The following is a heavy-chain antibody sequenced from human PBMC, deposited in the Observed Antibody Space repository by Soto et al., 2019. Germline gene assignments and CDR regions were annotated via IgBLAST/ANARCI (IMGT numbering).Heavy chain of an antibody. J-gene: IGHJ4*02. D-gene: IGHD6-19*01. CDR2: ISGSGGST. CDR1: GFTFSSYA. V-gene: IGHV3-23*01. CDR3: AKRESSSGWYGGYVDY. Sequence: EVQLLESGGGLVQPGGSLRLSCAASGFTFSSYAMSWVRQAPGKGLEWVSVISGSGGSTYYADSVKGRFTISRDNSKNALSRQINSLRAEDTAVYDCAKRESSSGWYGGYVDYWGQGTLVTVS.